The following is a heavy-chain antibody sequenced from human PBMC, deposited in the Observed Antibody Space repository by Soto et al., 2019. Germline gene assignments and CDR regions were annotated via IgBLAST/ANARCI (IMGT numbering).Heavy chain of an antibody. D-gene: IGHD1-26*01. Sequence: LILFSVVSGFSFSSYAMCWVRQAPGEQLEWVSVISVSDGSTYYADSVKGRFTISRDDSKNTLYLQMISLRAEETVESYCARDREREAWEDGDSGDGTLATDFS. CDR3: ARDREREAWEDGD. CDR2: ISVSDGST. V-gene: IGHV3-23*01. J-gene: IGHJ4*01. CDR1: GFSFSSYA.